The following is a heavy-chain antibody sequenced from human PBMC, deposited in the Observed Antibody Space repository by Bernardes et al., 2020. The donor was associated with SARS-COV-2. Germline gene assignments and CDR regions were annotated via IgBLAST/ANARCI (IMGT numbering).Heavy chain of an antibody. CDR2: IYYSGST. D-gene: IGHD3-16*01. J-gene: IGHJ2*01. CDR1: GGSISGYY. CDR3: ARGGTEYDWYFDL. V-gene: IGHV4-59*01. Sequence: SETLSLTCTVSGGSISGYYWSWIWQPPGKGLVWIGYIYYSGSTNYNLSLKSRVTISVDTSKNQFFLKVSSVTAADTAVYYCARGGTEYDWYFDLWGRGTLVTVSS.